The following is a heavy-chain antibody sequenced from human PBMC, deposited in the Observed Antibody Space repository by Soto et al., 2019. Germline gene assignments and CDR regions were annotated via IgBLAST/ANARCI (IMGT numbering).Heavy chain of an antibody. CDR2: ISYSGST. V-gene: IGHV4-31*03. CDR1: GGSISDGYY. D-gene: IGHD3-22*01. Sequence: LSLTCTVSGGSISDGYYWSWIRQHPGKGLEWIGSISYSGSTSYNPSLKSRLTISVDRSKSQFSLNLSSVTAADTAVYYCARRDRSGYSYWLDTWGQGTLVTVSS. CDR3: ARRDRSGYSYWLDT. J-gene: IGHJ5*02.